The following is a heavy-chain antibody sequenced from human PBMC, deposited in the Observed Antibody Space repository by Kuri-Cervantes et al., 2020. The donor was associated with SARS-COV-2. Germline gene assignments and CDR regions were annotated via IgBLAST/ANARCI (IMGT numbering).Heavy chain of an antibody. Sequence: GGSLRLSCAASGFTFSSYAMNWVRQAPGRGLEWVSAISGSGGSTYYADSVKGRFTISRDNSRNTLYLQVISLRAEDTALYYCAKDYLSDTSNYFDYWGQGALVTVSS. D-gene: IGHD2/OR15-2a*01. CDR2: ISGSGGST. CDR3: AKDYLSDTSNYFDY. J-gene: IGHJ4*02. V-gene: IGHV3-23*01. CDR1: GFTFSSYA.